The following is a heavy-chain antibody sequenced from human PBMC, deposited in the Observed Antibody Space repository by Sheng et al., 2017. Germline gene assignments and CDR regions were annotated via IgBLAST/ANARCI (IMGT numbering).Heavy chain of an antibody. Sequence: QVQLVQSGAEVKKPGSSVKVSCKASGGTFSSYAISWVRQAPGQGLEWMGGIIPILGIANYAQKFQGRVTITADKSTSTAYMELSSLRSEDTAVYYCARVYDSSGYYYRYFQHWGQGTLVTVSS. V-gene: IGHV1-69*04. J-gene: IGHJ1*01. CDR2: IIPILGIA. D-gene: IGHD3-22*01. CDR3: ARVYDSSGYYYRYFQH. CDR1: GGTFSSYA.